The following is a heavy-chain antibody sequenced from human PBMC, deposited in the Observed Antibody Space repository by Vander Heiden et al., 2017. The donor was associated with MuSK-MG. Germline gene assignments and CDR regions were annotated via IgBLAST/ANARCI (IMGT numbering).Heavy chain of an antibody. D-gene: IGHD2-15*01. CDR2: ISGRGDAT. J-gene: IGHJ4*02. CDR3: AKDAVAVVAPKKGNY. CDR1: GFTFRSYA. V-gene: IGHV3-23*01. Sequence: EVPLLESGGGLVQPGGSLRLSCAASGFTFRSYAMNWVSQTPEKGLEWVATISGRGDATFYAASVKGRFTVSRDNSKNTLYLQMDGLRAEDTALYYCAKDAVAVVAPKKGNYWGQGTQVTVSS.